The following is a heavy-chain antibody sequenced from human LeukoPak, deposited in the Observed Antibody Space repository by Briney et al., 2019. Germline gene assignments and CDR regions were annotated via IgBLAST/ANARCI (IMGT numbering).Heavy chain of an antibody. CDR3: ARGGGGSGGYYYYGMDV. D-gene: IGHD3-10*01. Sequence: NPSETLSLTCTVSGGSISSYYWSWIRQPPGKGLEWIGYIYYSGSTNYNPSLKSRVTISVDTSKNQFSLKLSSVTAADTAVYYCARGGGGSGGYYYYGMDVWGQGTTVTVSS. CDR1: GGSISSYY. CDR2: IYYSGST. V-gene: IGHV4-59*01. J-gene: IGHJ6*02.